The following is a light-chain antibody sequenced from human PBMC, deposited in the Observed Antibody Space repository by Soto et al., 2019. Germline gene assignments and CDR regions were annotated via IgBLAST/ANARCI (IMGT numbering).Light chain of an antibody. V-gene: IGKV1-5*03. J-gene: IGKJ5*01. Sequence: DIQMTQSPSTLSGSVGDRVTITCRASQTISSWLAWYQQKPGKAPKLLIYKASTLKSGVPSRFSGSGSGTEFTLTISSLQPEDFAVYYCQQYGSSSITFGQGTRLEIK. CDR2: KAS. CDR1: QTISSW. CDR3: QQYGSSSIT.